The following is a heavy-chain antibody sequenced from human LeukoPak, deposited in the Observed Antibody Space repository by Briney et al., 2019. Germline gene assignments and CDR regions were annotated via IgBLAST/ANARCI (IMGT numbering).Heavy chain of an antibody. D-gene: IGHD6-19*01. CDR1: GYTFGSDD. CDR3: ARDGIAVAGRALTYYYYYYYMDV. J-gene: IGHJ6*03. CDR2: INPNNGNL. V-gene: IGHV1-8*02. Sequence: ASVKVSCKASGYTFGSDDINWVRQATGQGLEWMGWINPNNGNLGYAQKFQGRVTMTRDTSTSTVYMELSSLRSEDTAVYYCARDGIAVAGRALTYYYYYYYMDVWGKGTTVTISS.